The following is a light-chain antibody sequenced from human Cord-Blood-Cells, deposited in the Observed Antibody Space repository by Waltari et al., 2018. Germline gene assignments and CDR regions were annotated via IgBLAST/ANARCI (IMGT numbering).Light chain of an antibody. Sequence: QSALTQPASVSGSPGQSITISCTGTSSDVGSYNLVSWSQQHPGKAPKHMIYGGSKRPSWVSNLFSGSKSGNTASLTISGLQAEDEADYYCCSYAGSSTYVVFGGGTKLTVL. CDR1: SSDVGSYNL. CDR3: CSYAGSSTYVV. CDR2: GGS. J-gene: IGLJ2*01. V-gene: IGLV2-23*01.